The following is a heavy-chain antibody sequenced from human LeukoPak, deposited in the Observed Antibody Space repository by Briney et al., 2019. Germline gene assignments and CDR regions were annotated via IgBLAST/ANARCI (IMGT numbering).Heavy chain of an antibody. J-gene: IGHJ4*02. CDR1: GGSISSSSAY. D-gene: IGHD5-18*01. V-gene: IGHV4-39*01. CDR3: VSPRGFSYGYFDY. CDR2: IYYSKNT. Sequence: PSETLALTCTVSGGSISSSSAYWGWIRQPPGKGLEWIGSIYYSKNTYYNPSLKTRVTISADTSKNQFSLTLGSVSATDTAVYYCVSPRGFSYGYFDYWGQGTLVTVSS.